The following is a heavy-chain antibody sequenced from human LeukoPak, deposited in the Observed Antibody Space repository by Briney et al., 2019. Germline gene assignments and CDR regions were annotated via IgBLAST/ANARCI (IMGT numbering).Heavy chain of an antibody. J-gene: IGHJ3*02. CDR1: GGSISSYY. Sequence: SETLSLTCTVSGGSISSYYWSWIRQRPGKGLEWIGYTYYSGSTNYNPSLKSRVTISVDTSKNQFSLKLSSVTAADTAVYYCARLSVHYAFDIWGQGTMVTVSS. CDR2: TYYSGST. V-gene: IGHV4-59*08. CDR3: ARLSVHYAFDI. D-gene: IGHD6-6*01.